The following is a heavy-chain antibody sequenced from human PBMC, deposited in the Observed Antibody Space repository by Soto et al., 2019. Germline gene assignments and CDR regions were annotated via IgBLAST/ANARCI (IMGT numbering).Heavy chain of an antibody. Sequence: GGSLRLSCAASGFTFSSYWTHWVRQAPGKGLVWVSRINSDDITTSYADSVKGRFTISRDNAKNTLYLQINSLTPEDTAVYYCARGYSSGPGVYWGQGTLVTVSS. CDR3: ARGYSSGPGVY. V-gene: IGHV3-74*01. J-gene: IGHJ4*02. CDR2: INSDDITT. CDR1: GFTFSSYW. D-gene: IGHD6-19*01.